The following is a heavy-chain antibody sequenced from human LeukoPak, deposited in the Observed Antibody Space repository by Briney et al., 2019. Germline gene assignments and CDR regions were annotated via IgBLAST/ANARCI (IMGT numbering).Heavy chain of an antibody. J-gene: IGHJ4*02. CDR1: GFTFSSYA. Sequence: PGGSLRLSCAASGFTFSSYAMSWVRQAPGKGLEWVSAISGSGGSTYYADSEKGRFTISRDNSKNTLYLQMNSLRAEDTAVYYCAKALGGGNYYDYWGQGTLVTVSS. D-gene: IGHD2-15*01. V-gene: IGHV3-23*01. CDR2: ISGSGGST. CDR3: AKALGGGNYYDY.